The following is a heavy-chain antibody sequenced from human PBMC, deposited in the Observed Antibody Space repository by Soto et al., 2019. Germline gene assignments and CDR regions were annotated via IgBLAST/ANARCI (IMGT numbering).Heavy chain of an antibody. V-gene: IGHV4-4*07. D-gene: IGHD6-13*01. CDR2: IYRSGDT. CDR3: ARGAAAGVDYGMDV. CDR1: GGSMTGSY. J-gene: IGHJ6*02. Sequence: TSETLSLTCSVSGGSMTGSYWSWIRQPAGKGLEWIGRIYRSGDTNYNPSLKSRVTMAVDTSKNKFPLKVNSVTAADTALYFCARGAAAGVDYGMDVWARGPRSPSP.